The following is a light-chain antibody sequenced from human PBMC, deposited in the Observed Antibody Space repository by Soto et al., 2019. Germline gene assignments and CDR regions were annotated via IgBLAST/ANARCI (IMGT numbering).Light chain of an antibody. J-gene: IGKJ5*01. CDR3: QQFNVYPIT. V-gene: IGKV1-13*02. CDR2: DVS. Sequence: AIQLTQSPSSLSASVGDRVTITCRASQDIRGALAWYQQKPGKAPKLLIYDVSSLESGVPSRFSGSGSGTDFTFTISSLRPEDFATYYCQQFNVYPITFGQGTRLEIK. CDR1: QDIRGA.